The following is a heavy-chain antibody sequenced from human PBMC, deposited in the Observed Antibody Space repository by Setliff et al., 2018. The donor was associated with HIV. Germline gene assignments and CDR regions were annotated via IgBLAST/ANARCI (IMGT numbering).Heavy chain of an antibody. Sequence: ASVKVSCKGSGYTFTNYAINWVRQAPGQGLEWMGWINTNTGHPIYARGFTGRFVFSLDTSVNTAFLQINSLKADDTALYYCAREIYDWGQGTLVHRLL. CDR1: GYTFTNYA. CDR3: AREIYD. V-gene: IGHV7-4-1*02. CDR2: INTNTGHP. J-gene: IGHJ4*02. D-gene: IGHD4-17*01.